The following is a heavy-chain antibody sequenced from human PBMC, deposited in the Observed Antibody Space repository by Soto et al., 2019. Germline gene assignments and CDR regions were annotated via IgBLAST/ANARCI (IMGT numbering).Heavy chain of an antibody. J-gene: IGHJ6*02. CDR3: ARDRSCITARPRNIYAMGV. CDR2: TVPFTLST. D-gene: IGHD6-25*01. V-gene: IGHV1-69*01. CDR1: GGTLSSYA. Sequence: QVQLVQSAAEVKKPGSSVRVSCKASGGTLSSYAISWVRQAPGQGLDWVGGTVPFTLSTHYAQKFQGRVIITADEATNTVYMDLSSLRYVDTAVYYCARDRSCITARPRNIYAMGVWGLVTMVTVSS.